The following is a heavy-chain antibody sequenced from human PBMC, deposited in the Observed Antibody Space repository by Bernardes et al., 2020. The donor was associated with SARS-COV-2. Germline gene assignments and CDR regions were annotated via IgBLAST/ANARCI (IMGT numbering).Heavy chain of an antibody. CDR1: GDSISSRAYY. Sequence: SETLSLTCTVSGDSISSRAYYWGWIRQSPGKGLEWIGSVYYSGGTYYNPSLKGRVTISVDTSKNQFSLRLNSPTAADAAVYYCARHPRRLQVSGSWFDPWGQGTLVTVSS. CDR2: VYYSGGT. CDR3: ARHPRRLQVSGSWFDP. J-gene: IGHJ5*02. D-gene: IGHD1-26*01. V-gene: IGHV4-39*01.